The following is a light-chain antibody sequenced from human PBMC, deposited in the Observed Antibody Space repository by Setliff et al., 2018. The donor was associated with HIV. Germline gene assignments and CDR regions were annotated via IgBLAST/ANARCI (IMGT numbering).Light chain of an antibody. V-gene: IGLV4-60*03. CDR1: SGHSGYT. J-gene: IGLJ3*02. Sequence: QLVLTQSSSASASLGSSVKLTCTLSSGHSGYTITWHQQQPGKAPRFWMNLDGGGTYIKGSGVPDRFSGSSSGADRYLTISNLQSEDEADYYCETWNSKIHVFGGGTKVTVL. CDR3: ETWNSKIHV. CDR2: LDGGGTY.